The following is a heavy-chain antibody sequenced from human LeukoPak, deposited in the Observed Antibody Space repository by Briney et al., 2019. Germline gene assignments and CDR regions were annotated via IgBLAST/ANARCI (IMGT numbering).Heavy chain of an antibody. V-gene: IGHV3-30*18. D-gene: IGHD6-19*01. CDR3: AKVSDSSGWYSNY. Sequence: GGSLRLSCAASGFTFSSYGMHWVRQAPGKGLEWVAVISYDGSNKYYADSVKGRFTISRDNSKNTLYLQMNSLRAEDTAAYYCAKVSDSSGWYSNYWGQGTLVTVSS. CDR1: GFTFSSYG. CDR2: ISYDGSNK. J-gene: IGHJ4*02.